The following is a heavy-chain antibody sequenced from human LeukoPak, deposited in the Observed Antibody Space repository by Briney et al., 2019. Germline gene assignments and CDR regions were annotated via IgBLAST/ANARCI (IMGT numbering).Heavy chain of an antibody. CDR3: ATVYYDSSGYYG. V-gene: IGHV1-2*02. Sequence: ASVKVSCKASGYTFTGYYIHWVRQAPGQGLEWMGWINPNSGGTNYAQKFQGRVTMTRDTSISTAYMELSRLRSEDTAVYYCATVYYDSSGYYGWGQGTLVTVSS. D-gene: IGHD3-22*01. CDR2: INPNSGGT. CDR1: GYTFTGYY. J-gene: IGHJ4*02.